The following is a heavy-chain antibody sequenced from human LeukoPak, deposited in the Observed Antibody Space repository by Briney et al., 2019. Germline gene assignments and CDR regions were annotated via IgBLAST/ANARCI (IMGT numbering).Heavy chain of an antibody. CDR2: IYYSGST. Sequence: NPSETLSLTCTVSGGSISSSSYYWGWIRQPPGKGLEWIGSIYYSGSTYYNPSLKSRVTISVDTSKNQFSLKLSSVTAADTAVYYCARGGSYSGHADYWGQGTLVTVSS. J-gene: IGHJ4*02. D-gene: IGHD1-26*01. V-gene: IGHV4-39*07. CDR3: ARGGSYSGHADY. CDR1: GGSISSSSYY.